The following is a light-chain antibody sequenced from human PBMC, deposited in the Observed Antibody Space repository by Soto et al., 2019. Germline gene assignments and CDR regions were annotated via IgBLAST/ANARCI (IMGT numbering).Light chain of an antibody. J-gene: IGKJ4*01. CDR2: KAS. CDR1: QSINNW. CDR3: QQYDSYHFT. V-gene: IGKV1-5*03. Sequence: DIQMTQSPSTLSASEGVRVTITCRASQSINNWLAWYQQKPGKAPKLLNSKASNLKSGVPSRFSGTGSGTEFTLTISSLQPDDFASDYCQQYDSYHFTFGGGTKVEI.